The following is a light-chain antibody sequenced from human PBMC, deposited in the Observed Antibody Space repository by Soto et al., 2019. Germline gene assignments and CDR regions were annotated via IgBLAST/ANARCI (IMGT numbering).Light chain of an antibody. V-gene: IGKV4-1*01. J-gene: IGKJ3*01. CDR1: QSVLYSSNNKNY. Sequence: DIVMTQSPDSLAVSLGERATINCKSSQSVLYSSNNKNYLAWYQQKPGQPPKLLIYWASTRESGVPDRFSGSGSGTDFTLTISSLQAEDVAVYYCQKYYSTPPVTFGPGTKVDI. CDR3: QKYYSTPPVT. CDR2: WAS.